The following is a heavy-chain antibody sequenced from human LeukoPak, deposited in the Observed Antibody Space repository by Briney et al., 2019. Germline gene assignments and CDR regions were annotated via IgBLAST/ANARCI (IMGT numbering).Heavy chain of an antibody. CDR2: ISSSGGST. CDR3: AKSLPYSYGWEYDY. D-gene: IGHD5-18*01. J-gene: IGHJ4*02. Sequence: GGSLRLSCAASGFTFSSYAMSWVRQAPGKGLEWVSAISSSGGSTYYADSVKGRFTISRDNSKNTLYLQMNSLRAEDTAVYYCAKSLPYSYGWEYDYWGQGTLVTVSS. CDR1: GFTFSSYA. V-gene: IGHV3-23*01.